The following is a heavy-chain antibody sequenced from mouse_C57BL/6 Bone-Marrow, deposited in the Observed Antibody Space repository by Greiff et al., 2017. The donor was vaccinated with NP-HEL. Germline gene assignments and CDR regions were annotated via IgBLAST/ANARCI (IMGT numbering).Heavy chain of an antibody. V-gene: IGHV3-6*01. CDR3: AREHYGSRTRAMDY. CDR1: GYSITSGYY. Sequence: EVQLQESGPGLVKPSQSLSLTCSVTGYSITSGYYWNWIRQFPGNKLEWMGYISYDGSNNYNPSLKNRISITRDTSKNQFFLKLNSVTTEDTATYYCAREHYGSRTRAMDYWGQGTSVTVSS. J-gene: IGHJ4*01. D-gene: IGHD1-1*01. CDR2: ISYDGSN.